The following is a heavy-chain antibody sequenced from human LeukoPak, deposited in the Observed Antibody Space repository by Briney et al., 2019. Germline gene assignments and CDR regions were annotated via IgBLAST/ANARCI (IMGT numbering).Heavy chain of an antibody. CDR1: GFTFSSYA. V-gene: IGHV3-23*01. CDR2: TSGSGGST. D-gene: IGHD3/OR15-3a*01. Sequence: GGSLRLSCAASGFTFSSYAMSWVRQAPGRGLEWASTTSGSGGSTDYADSVKGRFTISRDNSKNTLYLQMNSLRAEDTAVYYCAKKSGLGFDYWGQGTLVSVSS. CDR3: AKKSGLGFDY. J-gene: IGHJ4*02.